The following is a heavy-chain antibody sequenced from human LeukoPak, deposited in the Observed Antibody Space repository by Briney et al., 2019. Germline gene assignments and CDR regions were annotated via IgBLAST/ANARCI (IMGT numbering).Heavy chain of an antibody. J-gene: IGHJ4*02. V-gene: IGHV3-53*04. CDR3: ARGSYCSGDCYSL. D-gene: IGHD2-21*02. CDR1: GFTVSSNY. CDR2: IYSGGST. Sequence: PGGSLRLSCAASGFTVSSNYMSWARQAPEKGLERVSVIYSGGSTYYADSVKGRFTISRHNSKNTLYLQMNSLRAEDTAVYYCARGSYCSGDCYSLWGQGTLVTVSS.